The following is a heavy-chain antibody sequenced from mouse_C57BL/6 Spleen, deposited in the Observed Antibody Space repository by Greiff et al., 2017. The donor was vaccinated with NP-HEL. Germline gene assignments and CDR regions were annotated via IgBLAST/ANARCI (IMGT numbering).Heavy chain of an antibody. V-gene: IGHV2-9-1*01. Sequence: QVQLQQSGPGLVAPSQSLSITCTVSGFSLTSYAISWVRQPPGKGLEWLGVIWTGGGTNYNSALQYRLSISTDNSKSQVFLKMNSLQTDDTARYYCARNKGDDYLFYAMDYWGQGTSVTVSS. CDR3: ARNKGDDYLFYAMDY. J-gene: IGHJ4*01. CDR1: GFSLTSYA. D-gene: IGHD2-4*01. CDR2: IWTGGGT.